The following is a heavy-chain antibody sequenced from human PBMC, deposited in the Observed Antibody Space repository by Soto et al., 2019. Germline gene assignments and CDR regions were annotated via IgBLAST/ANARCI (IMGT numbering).Heavy chain of an antibody. D-gene: IGHD3-22*01. CDR2: ISGSGGST. CDR3: AKGVDYYDSSGYYPYYFAY. V-gene: IGHV3-23*01. J-gene: IGHJ4*02. CDR1: GFTFSSYA. Sequence: GGSLRLSCAASGFTFSSYAMSWVRQAPGKGLEWVSAISGSGGSTYYADSVKGRFTISRDNSKNTLYLQMNSLRAEDTAVYYCAKGVDYYDSSGYYPYYFAYWGQGTLVTVSS.